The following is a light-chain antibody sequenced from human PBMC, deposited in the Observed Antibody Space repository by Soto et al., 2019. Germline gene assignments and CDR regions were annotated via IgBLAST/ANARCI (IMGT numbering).Light chain of an antibody. CDR3: ATWDDSLNGFYV. V-gene: IGLV1-47*01. CDR1: TSKNGSNY. CDR2: RNN. Sequence: QSVLTQPPSASGTPRPGGTISCSGSTSKNGSNYVYWYHQLPGTAPNLLIYRNNQRPSGVTDRFSGSKSGTSASLALSGLRSDDEADYFCATWDDSLNGFYVFGTGTKVTVL. J-gene: IGLJ1*01.